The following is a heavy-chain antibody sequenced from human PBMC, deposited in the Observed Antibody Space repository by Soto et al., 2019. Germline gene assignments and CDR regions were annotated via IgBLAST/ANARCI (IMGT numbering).Heavy chain of an antibody. CDR2: ISGSGGST. V-gene: IGHV3-23*01. CDR3: AKDPLVITIFGVVMPDAFDI. J-gene: IGHJ3*02. D-gene: IGHD3-3*01. CDR1: GFTFSSYA. Sequence: GGSLRLSCAASGFTFSSYAMSWVRQAPGKGLEWVSAISGSGGSTYYADSVKGRFTISRDNSKNTLYLQMNSLRAEDTAVYYCAKDPLVITIFGVVMPDAFDIWGQGTMVTVSS.